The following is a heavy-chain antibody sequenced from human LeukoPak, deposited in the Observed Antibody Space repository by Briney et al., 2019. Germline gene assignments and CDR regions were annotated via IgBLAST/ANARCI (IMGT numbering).Heavy chain of an antibody. CDR3: AFRLVHGAFDI. V-gene: IGHV4-34*01. CDR1: GGSSSGYY. D-gene: IGHD6-19*01. J-gene: IGHJ3*02. Sequence: PPETLSLTCAVYGGSSSGYYWSWIRQPPGKGLEWIGEINHSGSTNYNPSLKSRVTISVDTSKNQFSLKLSSVTAADTAVYYCAFRLVHGAFDIWGQGTMVTVSS. CDR2: INHSGST.